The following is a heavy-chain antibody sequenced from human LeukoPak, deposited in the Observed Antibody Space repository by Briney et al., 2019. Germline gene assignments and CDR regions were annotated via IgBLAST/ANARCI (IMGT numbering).Heavy chain of an antibody. CDR1: GFTFSSYW. V-gene: IGHV3-74*01. J-gene: IGHJ4*02. D-gene: IGHD3-9*01. CDR3: ARGGVTGLY. Sequence: GGSLRLSCAASGFTFSSYWLHWVRQAPGKGLVWVSHINSDGSYTNYADSVKGRFTISRDNAKNTLYLQMNSLRAEDTAVYYCARGGVTGLYWGQGTLVTVSS. CDR2: INSDGSYT.